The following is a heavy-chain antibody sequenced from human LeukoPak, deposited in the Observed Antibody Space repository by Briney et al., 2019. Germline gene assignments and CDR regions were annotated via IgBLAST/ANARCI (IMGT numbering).Heavy chain of an antibody. CDR3: AKGGESSGWTWGDY. Sequence: PGGSLRLSCAASGFTFSSYAVSWVRQAPGKGLEWVSGISNGGGATYYADSVKGRFTISRDNSKNTLFLQMNSLRAEDTAVYYCAKGGESSGWTWGDYWGQGTLVTVSS. D-gene: IGHD6-19*01. CDR1: GFTFSSYA. V-gene: IGHV3-23*01. J-gene: IGHJ4*02. CDR2: ISNGGGAT.